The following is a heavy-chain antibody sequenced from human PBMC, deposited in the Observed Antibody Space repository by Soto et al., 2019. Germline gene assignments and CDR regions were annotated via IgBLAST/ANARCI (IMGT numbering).Heavy chain of an antibody. CDR1: GYTFTSYD. J-gene: IGHJ4*02. CDR2: MNPNSGNT. V-gene: IGHV1-8*01. CDR3: ARVGGRERQLAFDY. D-gene: IGHD6-13*01. Sequence: ASVKVSCKASGYTFTSYDINWVRQATGQGLEWMGWMNPNSGNTGYAQKFQGRVTMTRNTSISTAYMELSSLRSEDTAVYYCARVGGRERQLAFDYWGQGTLVTVSS.